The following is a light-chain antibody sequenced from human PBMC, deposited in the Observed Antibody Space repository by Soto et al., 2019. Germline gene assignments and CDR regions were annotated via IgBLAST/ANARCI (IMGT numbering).Light chain of an antibody. CDR3: VQALQSPPWT. V-gene: IGKV2-28*01. CDR1: QSLLHSNGYNY. Sequence: DIVVTQSPLTLPVTPGETASISCRSSQSLLHSNGYNYLDWYLQKPGQSPQLLIYLGSNRASGVPDRFSGSGSGTDFTLQISRVEAEDVGVYYCVQALQSPPWTFGQGTKVEIK. J-gene: IGKJ1*01. CDR2: LGS.